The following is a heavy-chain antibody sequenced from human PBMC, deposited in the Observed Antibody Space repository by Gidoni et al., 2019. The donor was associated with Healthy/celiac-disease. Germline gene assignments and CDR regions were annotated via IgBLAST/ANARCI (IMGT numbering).Heavy chain of an antibody. D-gene: IGHD1-7*01. V-gene: IGHV3-7*03. CDR2: IKQDGSEK. Sequence: EVQLVESGGGLVQPGGSLRLSCAASGFTFSSYWMSWVRQAPGKGREWVANIKQDGSEKYYVDSVKGRFTISRDNAKNSLYLQMNSLRAEDTAVYYCARVGGVLELPYFDYWGQGTLVTVSS. CDR3: ARVGGVLELPYFDY. J-gene: IGHJ4*02. CDR1: GFTFSSYW.